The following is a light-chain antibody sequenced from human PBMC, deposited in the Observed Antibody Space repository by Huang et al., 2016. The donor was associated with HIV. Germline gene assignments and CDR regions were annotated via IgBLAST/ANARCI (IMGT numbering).Light chain of an antibody. J-gene: IGKJ1*01. CDR2: DAS. V-gene: IGKV1-33*01. Sequence: DIQMTQSPSSLSASLGDKVTITCQASLDINKYLNWYQQKPGKVPKLLISDASDLETGVPPRFSGSRSGTNFTLTVSSLQAEDIGTYYCQQYDTLPLTFGQGTNVEI. CDR1: LDINKY. CDR3: QQYDTLPLT.